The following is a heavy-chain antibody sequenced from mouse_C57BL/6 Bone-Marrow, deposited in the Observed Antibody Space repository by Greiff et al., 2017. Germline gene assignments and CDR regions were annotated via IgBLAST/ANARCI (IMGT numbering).Heavy chain of an antibody. V-gene: IGHV14-2*01. D-gene: IGHD2-1*01. Sequence: SGAELVKPGASVKLSCTASGFNIKDYYMNWVKQRTEQGLAWIGRIDPEDGETKYAPKFKGKATLTADTSSNTAYLQLSSLTSEDTAVYYCGRVYYGNYDFGYWGQGTTLTVSS. CDR2: IDPEDGET. J-gene: IGHJ2*01. CDR1: GFNIKDYY. CDR3: GRVYYGNYDFGY.